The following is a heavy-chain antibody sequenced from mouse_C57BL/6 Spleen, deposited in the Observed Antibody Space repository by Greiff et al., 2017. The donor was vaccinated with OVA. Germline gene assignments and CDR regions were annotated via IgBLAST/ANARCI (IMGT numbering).Heavy chain of an antibody. J-gene: IGHJ1*03. Sequence: QVQLKESGPELVKPGASVKLSCKASGYTFTSYDINWVKQRPGQGLEWIGWIYPRDGSTKYNGKFKGKATLTVDTSSSTAYRELHSLTSEDSAVYFCARRGGTTVVRYFDVWGTGTTVTVSS. D-gene: IGHD1-1*01. CDR2: IYPRDGST. CDR1: GYTFTSYD. V-gene: IGHV1-85*01. CDR3: ARRGGTTVVRYFDV.